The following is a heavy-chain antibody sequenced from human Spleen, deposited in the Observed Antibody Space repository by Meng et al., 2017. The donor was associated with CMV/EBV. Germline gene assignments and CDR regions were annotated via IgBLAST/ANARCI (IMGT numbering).Heavy chain of an antibody. CDR2: IYHSGTT. CDR3: ATDPRVYTNTWGTDY. V-gene: IGHV4-34*08. D-gene: IGHD2-8*01. CDR1: GFTFTAYI. J-gene: IGHJ4*02. Sequence: SETLSLTCAASGFTFTAYIIHWVRQAPGKGLEWIGEIYHSGTTNYNPSLKSRVTISVDKSKNQFSLRLISVTAADTAVYYCATDPRVYTNTWGTDYWGPGTLVTVSS.